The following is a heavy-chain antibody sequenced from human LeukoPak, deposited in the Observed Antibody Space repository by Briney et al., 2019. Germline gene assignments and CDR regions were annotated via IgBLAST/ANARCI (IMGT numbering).Heavy chain of an antibody. Sequence: PGGSLRLSCAASGFTFSNSWMSWVRQSPGKGLKWGANIKQEGSEQDYVHSVKGRFTISRDNAKNALYLQRESRSACEPVVYSCARVIRGNSAPADDAFDIWGQGTMVTVSS. CDR3: ARVIRGNSAPADDAFDI. CDR1: GFTFSNSW. D-gene: IGHD5-12*01. J-gene: IGHJ3*02. V-gene: IGHV3-7*01. CDR2: IKQEGSEQ.